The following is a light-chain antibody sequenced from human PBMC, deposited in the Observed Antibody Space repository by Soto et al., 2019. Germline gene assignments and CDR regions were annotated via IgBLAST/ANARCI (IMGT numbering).Light chain of an antibody. CDR2: GVS. V-gene: IGKV3-15*01. J-gene: IGKJ1*01. CDR1: QSVSSQ. CDR3: KQYDIWPQWR. Sequence: EIVLTQSPATLSVSPGERATLSCRASQSVSSQLAWFQQKPGQAPRLLIYGVSTRATGIPPRFSGSGSGTEFTLTISSLQSEDFAVYYCKQYDIWPQWRFCQGTKGDLK.